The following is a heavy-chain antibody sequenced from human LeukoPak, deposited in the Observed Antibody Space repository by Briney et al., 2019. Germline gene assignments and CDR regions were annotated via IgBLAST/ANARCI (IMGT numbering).Heavy chain of an antibody. CDR1: GGSISSCGYY. CDR3: ARDRIGTYYYDQ. Sequence: SQTLSLTCTVSGGSISSCGYYWRWIRQHPGKGLEWIGYIYYSGSTYYNPSLKSRVTISVDTSKNQFSLKLSSVTAADTAVYYCARDRIGTYYYDQWGQGTLVTVSS. V-gene: IGHV4-31*03. D-gene: IGHD1-1*01. J-gene: IGHJ4*02. CDR2: IYYSGST.